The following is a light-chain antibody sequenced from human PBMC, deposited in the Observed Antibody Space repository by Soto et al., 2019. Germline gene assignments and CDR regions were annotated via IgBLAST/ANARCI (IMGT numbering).Light chain of an antibody. V-gene: IGKV1-39*01. J-gene: IGKJ1*01. CDR2: AAS. CDR1: QSISSY. Sequence: DIQVTQSPSSLSASVGDRVTITCRASQSISSYLNWYQQKPGKAPKLLIYAASSLQGGVPSRFSGSGSGTDFTLTISSLQPEDFATYYCRQSYSSPETFGQGTKVEI. CDR3: RQSYSSPET.